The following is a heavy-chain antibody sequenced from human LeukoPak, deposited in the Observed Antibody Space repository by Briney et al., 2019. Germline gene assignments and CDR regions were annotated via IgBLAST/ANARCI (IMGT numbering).Heavy chain of an antibody. CDR2: IWFDGSEK. V-gene: IGHV3-33*08. CDR3: ARVEGGSGYNPPNY. D-gene: IGHD5-12*01. CDR1: GFTFSSYW. Sequence: GGSLRLSCAASGFTFSSYWMSWVRQAPGKGLEWVAVIWFDGSEKYYADSVKGRFTISRDNSKNTLYLQINSLRAEDTAVYYCARVEGGSGYNPPNYWGQGTLVTVSS. J-gene: IGHJ4*02.